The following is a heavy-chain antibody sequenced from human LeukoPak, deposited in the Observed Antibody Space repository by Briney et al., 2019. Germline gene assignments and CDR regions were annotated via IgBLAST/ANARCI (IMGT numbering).Heavy chain of an antibody. CDR2: IRYDGSNK. Sequence: HPGGSLRLSCAASGFTFSSYGMHRVRQAPGKGLEWVAFIRYDGSNKYYADSVKGRFTISRDNSKNTLYLQMNSLRAEDTAVYYCAKDTLRRSTSCYAADYWGQGTLVTVSS. J-gene: IGHJ4*02. CDR3: AKDTLRRSTSCYAADY. V-gene: IGHV3-30*02. CDR1: GFTFSSYG. D-gene: IGHD2-2*01.